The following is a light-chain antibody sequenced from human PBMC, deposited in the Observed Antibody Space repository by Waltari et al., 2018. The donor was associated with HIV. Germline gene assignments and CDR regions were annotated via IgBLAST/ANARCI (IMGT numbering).Light chain of an antibody. CDR3: QSYDSRQSGFWV. Sequence: QSVLTQPPSVSGAPGQRVPISCPGSRPNTGAGYDVHWSQQLPGTAPKLLIYGNTNRPSGVSDRFSGSKSGTSASLAITGLQAEDEADYYCQSYDSRQSGFWVFGGGTTLTVL. CDR2: GNT. V-gene: IGLV1-40*01. J-gene: IGLJ3*02. CDR1: RPNTGAGYD.